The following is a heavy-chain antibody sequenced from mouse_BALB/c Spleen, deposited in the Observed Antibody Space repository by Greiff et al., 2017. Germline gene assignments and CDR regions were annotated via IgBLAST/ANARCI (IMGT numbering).Heavy chain of an antibody. D-gene: IGHD2-4*01. CDR3: KRAVYDYDGAY. Sequence: VHLVESGAELVKPGASVKLSCKASGYTFTSYYMYWVKQRPGQGLEWIGEINPSNGGTNFNEKFKSKATLTVDKSSSTAYMQLSSLTSEDSAVYYCKRAVYDYDGAYWGQGTLVTVSA. CDR2: INPSNGGT. J-gene: IGHJ3*01. CDR1: GYTFTSYY. V-gene: IGHV1S81*02.